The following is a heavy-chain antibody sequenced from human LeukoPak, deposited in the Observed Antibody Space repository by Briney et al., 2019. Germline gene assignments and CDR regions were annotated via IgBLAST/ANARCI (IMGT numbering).Heavy chain of an antibody. CDR2: FDPEDGET. V-gene: IGHV1-24*01. Sequence: ASVKVFCKVSGYTLTELSMHWVRQAPGKGLEWMGGFDPEDGETIYAQKFQGRVTMTEDTSTDTAYMELSSLRSEDTAVYYCATALDIVVVPAAQGAFDIWGQGTMVTVSS. D-gene: IGHD2-2*03. CDR3: ATALDIVVVPAAQGAFDI. CDR1: GYTLTELS. J-gene: IGHJ3*02.